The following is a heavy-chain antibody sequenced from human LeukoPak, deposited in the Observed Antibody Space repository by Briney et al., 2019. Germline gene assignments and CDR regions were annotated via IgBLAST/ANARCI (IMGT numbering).Heavy chain of an antibody. CDR2: IYTGGTT. CDR1: GFTVYTNS. V-gene: IGHV3-53*01. J-gene: IGHJ4*02. Sequence: PGGSLRLSCAVSGFTVYTNSMSWVRQVPGKGLEWVSVIYTGGTTHYADSVKGRFTISRDNSKNTLYLEMNSLRAEDAAVYYCARDGRPLDYWGQGTLVTVSS. CDR3: ARDGRPLDY.